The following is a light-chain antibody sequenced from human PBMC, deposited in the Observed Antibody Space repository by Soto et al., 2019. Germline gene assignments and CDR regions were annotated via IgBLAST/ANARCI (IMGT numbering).Light chain of an antibody. J-gene: IGKJ5*01. Sequence: IVLTQSPSTLSLSPGERATLSCRASQSVSSRSLAWYQQKPGQAPRLLIYGASARATGIPARFSGGGSGTEFTLTISSLQSEDFGVYYCQQYDNWPPITFGQGTRLEIK. CDR2: GAS. CDR1: QSVSSRS. CDR3: QQYDNWPPIT. V-gene: IGKV3-15*01.